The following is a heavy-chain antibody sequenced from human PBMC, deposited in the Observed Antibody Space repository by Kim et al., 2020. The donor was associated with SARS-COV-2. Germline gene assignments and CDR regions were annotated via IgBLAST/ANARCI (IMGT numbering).Heavy chain of an antibody. J-gene: IGHJ1*01. V-gene: IGHV3-9*01. CDR2: ISWNSGSI. CDR1: GFTFDDYA. CDR3: AKDMGYSYGYGDFQH. D-gene: IGHD5-18*01. Sequence: GGSLRLSCAASGFTFDDYAMHWVRQAPGKGLEWVSGISWNSGSIGYADSVKGRFTISRDNAKNSLYLQMNSLRAEDTALYYCAKDMGYSYGYGDFQHWGQGTLVTVSS.